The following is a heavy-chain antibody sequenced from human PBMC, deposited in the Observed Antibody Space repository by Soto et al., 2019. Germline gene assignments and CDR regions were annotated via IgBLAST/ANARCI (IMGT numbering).Heavy chain of an antibody. J-gene: IGHJ4*02. V-gene: IGHV3-73*01. D-gene: IGHD2-15*01. CDR2: IRNKANSYAT. CDR1: GFTFSGSS. Sequence: PVGSLRLSCAASGFTFSGSSVHWVRQASGKGLEWVGRIRNKANSYATAYAASVRGRFTISRDDSMNTAFLQMNSLNTEDTAVYYCISHSPEDMIRTWGQGTLVTVS. CDR3: ISHSPEDMIRT.